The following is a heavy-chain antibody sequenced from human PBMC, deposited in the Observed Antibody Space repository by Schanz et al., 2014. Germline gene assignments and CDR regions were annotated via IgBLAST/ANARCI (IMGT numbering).Heavy chain of an antibody. CDR1: GFTFNSYA. J-gene: IGHJ4*02. CDR2: IYSGIGA. Sequence: DVQLLESGGGLVQPGGSLRLSCAASGFTFNSYAMTWVRQAPGKGLEWVSVIYSGIGAYYADSVKDRFTVSRDNSKNTVYLQMNRLRAEDTAVYYCARVHHYDPSGWGYFDYWGQGTQVTVSS. CDR3: ARVHHYDPSGWGYFDY. V-gene: IGHV3-66*01. D-gene: IGHD3-22*01.